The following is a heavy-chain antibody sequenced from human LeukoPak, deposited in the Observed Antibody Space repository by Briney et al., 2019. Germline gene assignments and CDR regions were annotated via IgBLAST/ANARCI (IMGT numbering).Heavy chain of an antibody. CDR2: IYIDGTT. CDR1: GFIVSHNY. J-gene: IGHJ4*02. Sequence: GGSLRLSCAASGFIVSHNYMTWVRQAPGKGLEWISVIYIDGTTYYADSVKGRFTISRDQANNTLYLQMNTLRDEDTAVYYCARGPRYSFYWGQGTLVSVSP. CDR3: ARGPRYSFY. D-gene: IGHD6-13*01. V-gene: IGHV3-53*01.